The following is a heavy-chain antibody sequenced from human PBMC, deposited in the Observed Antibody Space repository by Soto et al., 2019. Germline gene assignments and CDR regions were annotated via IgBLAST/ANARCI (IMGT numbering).Heavy chain of an antibody. CDR1: GGSISSYY. V-gene: IGHV4-59*08. CDR2: IYYSGST. D-gene: IGHD3-10*01. CDR3: ARHYYGSGSYYLDY. J-gene: IGHJ4*02. Sequence: PSETLSLTCTVSGGSISSYYWSWIRQPPGKGLEWIGYIYYSGSTNYNPSLKSRVTISVDTSKNQFSLKLSSVTAADTAVYYCARHYYGSGSYYLDYWGQGTLVTVSS.